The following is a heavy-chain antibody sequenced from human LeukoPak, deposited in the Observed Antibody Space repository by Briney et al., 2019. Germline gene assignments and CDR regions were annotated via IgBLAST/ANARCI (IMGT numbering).Heavy chain of an antibody. CDR1: GYTLTGYY. D-gene: IGHD4-17*01. J-gene: IGHJ3*02. V-gene: IGHV1-2*02. Sequence: GASVKVSCKASGYTLTGYYMHWVRQAPGQGLEWMGWINPNSGGTNYAQKFQGRVTMTRDTSISTAYMELSRLRSDDTAVYYCARKALTTEAFDIWGQGTMVTVSS. CDR3: ARKALTTEAFDI. CDR2: INPNSGGT.